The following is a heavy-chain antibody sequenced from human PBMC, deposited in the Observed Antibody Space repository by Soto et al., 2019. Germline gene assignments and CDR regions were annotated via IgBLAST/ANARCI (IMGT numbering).Heavy chain of an antibody. CDR3: ARDHYDFWSGRRGYYYMDV. J-gene: IGHJ6*03. CDR1: GYTFTSYA. D-gene: IGHD3-3*01. Sequence: ASVKVSCKASGYTFTSYAMHWVRQAPGQRLEWMGWINAYNGNTNYAQKLQGRVTMTTDTSTSTAYMELSSLRSDDTAVYYCARDHYDFWSGRRGYYYMDVWGKGTTVTVSS. CDR2: INAYNGNT. V-gene: IGHV1-3*01.